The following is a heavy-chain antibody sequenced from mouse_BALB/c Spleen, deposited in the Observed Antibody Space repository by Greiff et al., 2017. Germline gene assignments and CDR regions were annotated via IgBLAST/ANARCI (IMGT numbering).Heavy chain of an antibody. D-gene: IGHD2-4*01. CDR2: ILPGSGST. V-gene: IGHV1-9*01. J-gene: IGHJ4*01. Sequence: VQLQQSGAELMKPGASVKISCKATGYTFSSYWIEWVKQRPGHGLEWIGEILPGSGSTNYNEKFKGKATFTADTSSNTAYMQLSSLTSEDSAVYYCAREGMINAMDYWGQGTSVTVSS. CDR1: GYTFSSYW. CDR3: AREGMINAMDY.